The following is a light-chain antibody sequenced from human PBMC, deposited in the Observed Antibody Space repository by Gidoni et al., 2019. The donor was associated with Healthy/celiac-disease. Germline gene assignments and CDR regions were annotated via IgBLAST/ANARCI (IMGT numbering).Light chain of an antibody. CDR1: QSISSY. V-gene: IGKV1-39*01. Sequence: DSQMTQSPSSLSASVGDRVTITCRASQSISSYLNWYQQKPGKAPQLLIYAASSLQSVVPSRFSGSGSGTDFTLTISSLQPEDFATYYCQQSYSTPGMYTFGQGTKLEIK. CDR2: AAS. J-gene: IGKJ2*01. CDR3: QQSYSTPGMYT.